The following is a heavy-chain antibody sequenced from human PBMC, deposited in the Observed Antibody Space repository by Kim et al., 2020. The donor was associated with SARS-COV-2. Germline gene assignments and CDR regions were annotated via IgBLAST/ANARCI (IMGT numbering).Heavy chain of an antibody. CDR2: T. Sequence: TNYPQKFQGRVPMTTDTSATTAFMELRSLRSDDTAVYYCARDRGLAYFSDYWGQGTLVTVSS. CDR3: ARDRGLAYFSDY. J-gene: IGHJ4*02. D-gene: IGHD1-26*01. V-gene: IGHV1-18*01.